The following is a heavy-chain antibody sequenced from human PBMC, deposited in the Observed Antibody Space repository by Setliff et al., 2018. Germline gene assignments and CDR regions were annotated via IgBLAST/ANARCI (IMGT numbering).Heavy chain of an antibody. CDR1: GGSISSSSYY. CDR2: IYYSGST. V-gene: IGHV4-39*02. D-gene: IGHD4-4*01. CDR3: ARDRFRGLHSTPRWFDP. J-gene: IGHJ5*02. Sequence: PSETLSLTCTVSGGSISSSSYYWGWIRQPPGKGLEWIGSIYYSGSTYYNPSLKSRVTISVDTSKNQFSLKLSSVTAADTAVYYCARDRFRGLHSTPRWFDPWGQGTLVTVSS.